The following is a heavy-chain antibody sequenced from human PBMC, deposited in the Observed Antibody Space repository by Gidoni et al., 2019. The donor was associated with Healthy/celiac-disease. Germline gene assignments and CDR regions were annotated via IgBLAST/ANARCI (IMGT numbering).Heavy chain of an antibody. D-gene: IGHD2-2*01. CDR3: AREKVVPAAIIYYMDV. Sequence: EVQLVESGGGLIQPGGSLRLSCAASGFTVSRNYMSWVRQAPGKGLEWVSVIYSGGSTYYADSVKGRFTISRDNSKNTLYLQMNSLRAEDTAVYYCAREKVVPAAIIYYMDVWGKGTTVTVSS. J-gene: IGHJ6*03. CDR2: IYSGGST. CDR1: GFTVSRNY. V-gene: IGHV3-53*01.